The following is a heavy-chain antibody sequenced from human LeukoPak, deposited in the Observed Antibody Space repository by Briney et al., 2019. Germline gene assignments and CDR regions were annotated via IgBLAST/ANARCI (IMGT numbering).Heavy chain of an antibody. J-gene: IGHJ4*02. CDR3: ATLRFLEWLLEK. CDR2: IYYSGST. D-gene: IGHD3-3*01. V-gene: IGHV4-39*01. Sequence: SETLSLTCTVSGGSISSSSYYWGWIRQPPGKGLGWIGSIYYSGSTYYNPSLKSRVTISVDTSKNQFSLKLSSVTAADTAVYYCATLRFLEWLLEKWGQGTLVTVSS. CDR1: GGSISSSSYY.